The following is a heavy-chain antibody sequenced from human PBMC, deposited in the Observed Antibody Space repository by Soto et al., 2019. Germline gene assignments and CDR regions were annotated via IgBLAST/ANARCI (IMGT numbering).Heavy chain of an antibody. Sequence: GESLKISCKCSGYSFTNYWIGWVRQMPGKGLEWMGTIFPGDSDTRYSPSFQGQDTISADKSITTAYLQWSSLKTSDTAFFFCARLGFLYDASTPYYNVPHYYGVDVWGQGTTVTVSS. CDR3: ARLGFLYDASTPYYNVPHYYGVDV. V-gene: IGHV5-51*01. CDR1: GYSFTNYW. J-gene: IGHJ6*02. CDR2: IFPGDSDT. D-gene: IGHD3-9*01.